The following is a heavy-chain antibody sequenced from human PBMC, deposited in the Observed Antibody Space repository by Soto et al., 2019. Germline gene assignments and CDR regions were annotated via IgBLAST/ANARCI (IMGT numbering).Heavy chain of an antibody. V-gene: IGHV5-51*01. J-gene: IGHJ4*02. CDR3: VRRAGGSYQPRHFDN. D-gene: IGHD1-26*01. Sequence: PGESLKISCKGSGYSFTSYWIGWVRQMPGKGLEWMGIIYPGGSDTRYSPSFQGQVTISADKSISTAYLQWSSLTASDTAIYYCVRRAGGSYQPRHFDNWGQGTLVTVSS. CDR2: IYPGGSDT. CDR1: GYSFTSYW.